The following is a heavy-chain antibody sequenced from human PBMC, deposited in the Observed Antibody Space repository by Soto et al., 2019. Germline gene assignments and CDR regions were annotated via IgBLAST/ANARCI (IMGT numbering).Heavy chain of an antibody. J-gene: IGHJ4*02. CDR3: ARASASNWNYVSSSS. V-gene: IGHV1-18*04. CDR2: ISANSGNT. Sequence: GASVKVSCKASGYSFTSYGFNWVRQAPGQGREWMGWISANSGNTNYAQNLQGRVTMTTDTSTSTAYMELRSLTSDDTAVYYCARASASNWNYVSSSSWGQGTLVTVSS. D-gene: IGHD1-7*01. CDR1: GYSFTSYG.